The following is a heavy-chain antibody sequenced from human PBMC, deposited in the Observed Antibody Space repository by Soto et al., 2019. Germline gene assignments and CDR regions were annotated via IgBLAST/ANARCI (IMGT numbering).Heavy chain of an antibody. Sequence: QVPLVQSGAEVKKPGSSVKVSCKASGGTFSSYAISWVRQAPGQGLEWMGGIIPIFGTANYAQKFQGRVTITADESTSTAYMELSSLRYEDTAVYYCARDSGYYDFWSGYYKGGGYYYYYGMDVWGQGTTVTVSS. V-gene: IGHV1-69*01. CDR2: IIPIFGTA. J-gene: IGHJ6*02. D-gene: IGHD3-3*01. CDR3: ARDSGYYDFWSGYYKGGGYYYYYGMDV. CDR1: GGTFSSYA.